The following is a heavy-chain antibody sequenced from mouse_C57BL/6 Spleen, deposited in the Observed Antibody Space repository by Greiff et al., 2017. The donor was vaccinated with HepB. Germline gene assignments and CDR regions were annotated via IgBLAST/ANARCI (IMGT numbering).Heavy chain of an antibody. CDR3: ARDRGSSYGAMDY. J-gene: IGHJ4*01. Sequence: EVQLVESGGGLVKPGGSLKLSCAASGFTFSSYAMSWVRQTPEKRLEWVATISDGGSYTYYPDNVKGRFTISRDNAKNNLYLQMSHLKSEDTAMYYCARDRGSSYGAMDYWGQGTSVTVSS. CDR1: GFTFSSYA. D-gene: IGHD1-1*01. CDR2: ISDGGSYT. V-gene: IGHV5-4*01.